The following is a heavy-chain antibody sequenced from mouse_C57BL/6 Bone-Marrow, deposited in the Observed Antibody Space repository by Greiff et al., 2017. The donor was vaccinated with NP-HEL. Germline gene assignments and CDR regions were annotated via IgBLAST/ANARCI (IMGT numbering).Heavy chain of an antibody. CDR1: GFTFSSYG. CDR3: ARPPYDYDVAY. CDR2: ISSGGSYT. D-gene: IGHD2-4*01. J-gene: IGHJ3*01. Sequence: EVQGVESGGDLVKPGGSLKLSCAASGFTFSSYGMSWVRQTPDKRLEWVATISSGGSYTYYPDSVKGRFTISRDNAKNTLYLQMSSLKSEDTAMYYCARPPYDYDVAYWGQGTLVTVSA. V-gene: IGHV5-6*01.